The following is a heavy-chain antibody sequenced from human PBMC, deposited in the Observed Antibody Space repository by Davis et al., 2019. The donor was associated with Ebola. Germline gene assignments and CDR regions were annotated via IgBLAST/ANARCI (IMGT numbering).Heavy chain of an antibody. CDR1: GGSFSDYY. D-gene: IGHD2-8*02. Sequence: SETLSLTCAVYGGSFSDYYWTWIRQPPGKGLEWIGEINHSGSTNYNPSLKSRVTISVDTSKNQFSLKLSSVTAADTALYYCARAVVYQLYLRLPPDFRYLDSWGQGIPVTVAS. CDR2: INHSGST. CDR3: ARAVVYQLYLRLPPDFRYLDS. V-gene: IGHV4-34*01. J-gene: IGHJ5*01.